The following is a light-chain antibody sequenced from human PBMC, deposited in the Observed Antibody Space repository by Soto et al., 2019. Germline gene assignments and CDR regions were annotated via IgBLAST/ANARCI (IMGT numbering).Light chain of an antibody. V-gene: IGLV2-14*01. Sequence: QSALTQPASVSGSPGQSITISCTGTRSDVGGYDFVSWYQQHPGKAPKLIIFDVTNRPSGVSHRFSASKSGNMASLTISGLQTEDEAAYYCSSYTSTSTLFVFGTGTKLTVL. CDR3: SSYTSTSTLFV. CDR2: DVT. CDR1: RSDVGGYDF. J-gene: IGLJ1*01.